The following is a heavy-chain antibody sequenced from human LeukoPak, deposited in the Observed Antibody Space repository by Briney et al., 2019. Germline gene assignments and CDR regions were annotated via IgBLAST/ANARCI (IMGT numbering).Heavy chain of an antibody. D-gene: IGHD6-19*01. CDR2: IYTSGST. V-gene: IGHV4-4*07. J-gene: IGHJ6*03. Sequence: SETLSLTCTVSGGSISSYYWSWIRQPAGKGLEWIGRIYTSGSTNYNPSLKSRVTMSVDTSKNQFSLKLSSVTAADTAVYYCARGSYPGYSSGWYFYYYYMDVWGKGTTVTVSS. CDR3: ARGSYPGYSSGWYFYYYYMDV. CDR1: GGSISSYY.